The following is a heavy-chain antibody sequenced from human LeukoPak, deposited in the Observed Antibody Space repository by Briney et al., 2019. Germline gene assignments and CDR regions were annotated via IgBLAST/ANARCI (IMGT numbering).Heavy chain of an antibody. D-gene: IGHD6-19*01. J-gene: IGHJ4*02. CDR3: ARKVIGYSSGWYLDY. Sequence: PSDTLSLTCAVSDYAISSNNWWGWVRQPPGKGLEWIGYIYYTGSTYYNPSLKSRVTMSVDTSKNHFSLKLTSVTAGDTAMYYCARKVIGYSSGWYLDYWGQGTLVTVSS. V-gene: IGHV4-28*01. CDR1: DYAISSNNW. CDR2: IYYTGST.